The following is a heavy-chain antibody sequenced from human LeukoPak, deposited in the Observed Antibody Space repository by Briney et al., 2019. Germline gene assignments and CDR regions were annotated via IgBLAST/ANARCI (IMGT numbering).Heavy chain of an antibody. J-gene: IGHJ6*02. V-gene: IGHV1-18*01. CDR1: GYSFSSYG. Sequence: GASVPVSCKTAGYSFSSYGVSWGRQAPGQGLEWIGSISAYSGDTKFAQKFQARVTLSRDTSTATVYMEMTGLKPDDTAAYYCARDGTEDVRQSSRFFVKYTYYGMDVCGQGTTVTVSS. CDR3: ARDGTEDVRQSSRFFVKYTYYGMDV. CDR2: ISAYSGDT. D-gene: IGHD6-13*01.